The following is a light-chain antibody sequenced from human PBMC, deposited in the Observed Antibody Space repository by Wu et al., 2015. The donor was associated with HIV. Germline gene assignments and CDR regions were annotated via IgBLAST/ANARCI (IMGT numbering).Light chain of an antibody. CDR3: QQYGTSPTT. V-gene: IGKV3-20*01. Sequence: EIVLTQSPGILSLSPGDSASFSCRASQRISSYSLAWYQLKPDQAPRLLVHGTSNRATGIPDRFSGSGSGTDFTLTISRLEPEDFAVYFCQQYGTSPTTFGPGTKVDF. CDR2: GTS. CDR1: QRISSYS. J-gene: IGKJ3*01.